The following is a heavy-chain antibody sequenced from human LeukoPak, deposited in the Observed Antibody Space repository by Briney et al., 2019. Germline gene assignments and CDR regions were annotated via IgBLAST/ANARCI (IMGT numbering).Heavy chain of an antibody. CDR1: GFTFSSYA. CDR3: AKGYYYGSGADAFDI. Sequence: GGSLRLSCAASGFTFSSYAMSWVRQAPGKGLEWVSAISGSGGSTYYADSVKGRFTISRDNSKNTLYLQMNSLRAEDTAVYCCAKGYYYGSGADAFDIWGQGTMVTVSS. V-gene: IGHV3-23*01. CDR2: ISGSGGST. J-gene: IGHJ3*02. D-gene: IGHD3-10*01.